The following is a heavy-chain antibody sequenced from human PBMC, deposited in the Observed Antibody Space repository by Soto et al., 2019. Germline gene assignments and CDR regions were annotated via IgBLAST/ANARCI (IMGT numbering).Heavy chain of an antibody. D-gene: IGHD3-3*01. CDR1: GGTFSSYA. J-gene: IGHJ3*02. Sequence: PVKVSCKPSGGTFSSYAISWVRQAPGQGLEWMGGIIPIFWTANYAQKVQGRITVTADESTHTAYMELSSLSSEDTAVYYCARTYSFWSGPRRAFDIWGQGTMVTVSS. CDR2: IIPIFWTA. V-gene: IGHV1-69*13. CDR3: ARTYSFWSGPRRAFDI.